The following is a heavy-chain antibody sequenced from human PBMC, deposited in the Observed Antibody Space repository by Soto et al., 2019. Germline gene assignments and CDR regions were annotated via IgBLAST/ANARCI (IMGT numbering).Heavy chain of an antibody. CDR1: GYIFSNYG. D-gene: IGHD1-26*01. CDR3: AREESGSQNGIDY. CDR2: ISGYNGNT. V-gene: IGHV1-18*01. Sequence: QVQVVQSGAEVKKPGASVKVSCKASGYIFSNYGITSVRQAPGQGLEWMGWISGYNGNTKYAQKFQGRVTMTTDTSTSTAYLELRSLRSDDTAVYYCAREESGSQNGIDYWGQGTLVTVSS. J-gene: IGHJ4*02.